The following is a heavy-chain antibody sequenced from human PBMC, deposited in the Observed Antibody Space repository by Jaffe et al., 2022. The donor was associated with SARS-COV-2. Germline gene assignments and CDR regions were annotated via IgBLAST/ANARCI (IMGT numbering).Heavy chain of an antibody. CDR2: ISSSSSYI. D-gene: IGHD2-15*01. V-gene: IGHV3-21*01. Sequence: EVQLVESGGGLVKPGGSLRLSCAASGFTFSSYSMNWVRQAPGKGLEWVSSISSSSSYIYYADSVKGRFTISRDNAKNSLYLQMNSLRAEDTAVYYCARDVEVCSGGSCYYTTQYYYYYYGMDVWGQGTTVTVSS. J-gene: IGHJ6*02. CDR1: GFTFSSYS. CDR3: ARDVEVCSGGSCYYTTQYYYYYYGMDV.